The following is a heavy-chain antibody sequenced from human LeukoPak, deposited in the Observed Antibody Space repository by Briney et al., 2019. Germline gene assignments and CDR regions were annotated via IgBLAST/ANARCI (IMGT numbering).Heavy chain of an antibody. D-gene: IGHD2-2*02. J-gene: IGHJ5*02. CDR3: AREGTRYCSSTSCYKPRGNWFDP. V-gene: IGHV4-39*07. CDR1: GGSISTSGYY. CDR2: IDSSGTA. Sequence: SETLSLTCTVSGGSISTSGYYWGWIRQTPGKGLEYFASIDSSGTAYYNPSLQSRVTISADTSKNQFSLKLSSVTAADTAVYYCAREGTRYCSSTSCYKPRGNWFDPWGQGTLVTVSS.